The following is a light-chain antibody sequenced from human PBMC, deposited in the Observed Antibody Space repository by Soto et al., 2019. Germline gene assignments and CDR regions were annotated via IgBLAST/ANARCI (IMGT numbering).Light chain of an antibody. V-gene: IGLV2-8*01. CDR1: SSGVGGYTF. Sequence: QSVLTQPPSASESPGQSVTISRTGASSGVGGYTFVSWYQQFPGRAPKLLLYEVSKRPSGVPDRFSGSNSGNTAYLTVSGLQPDDEADYYCSSYAESGNLVLFGGGTKLTVL. J-gene: IGLJ2*01. CDR3: SSYAESGNLVL. CDR2: EVS.